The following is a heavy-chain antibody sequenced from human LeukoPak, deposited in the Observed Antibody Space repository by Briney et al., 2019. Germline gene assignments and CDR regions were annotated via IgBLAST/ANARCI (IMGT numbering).Heavy chain of an antibody. Sequence: PSHTLSLTCTVSGGSISSGSYLWSWIPQPAGKGLEWIGRIYTSGSTNYNPSLKSRVTISVDTSKNQFSLKLSSVTAADTAVYYCASDRIEVDAFDIWGQGTMVTVSS. D-gene: IGHD2-15*01. J-gene: IGHJ3*02. V-gene: IGHV4-61*02. CDR1: GGSISSGSYL. CDR3: ASDRIEVDAFDI. CDR2: IYTSGST.